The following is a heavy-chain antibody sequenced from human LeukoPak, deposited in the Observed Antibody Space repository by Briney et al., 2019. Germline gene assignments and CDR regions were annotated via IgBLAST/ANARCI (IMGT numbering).Heavy chain of an antibody. D-gene: IGHD4-17*01. CDR3: ARVVATVKIDY. CDR1: GGSMSGYF. Sequence: SETLSLTCTVSGGSMSGYFWSWIRQPPGKGLEWIGYIYYSGSTNYNPSLKSRVTISVDTSKNRFSLKLSSVTAADTAVYYCARVVATVKIDYWGQGTLVTVSS. CDR2: IYYSGST. V-gene: IGHV4-59*12. J-gene: IGHJ4*02.